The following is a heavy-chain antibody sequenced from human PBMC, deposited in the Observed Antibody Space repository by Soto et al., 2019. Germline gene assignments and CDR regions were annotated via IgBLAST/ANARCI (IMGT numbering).Heavy chain of an antibody. D-gene: IGHD3-3*01. Sequence: SETLSLTCTVSGGSVSSGSYYWSWIRQPPGKGLEWIGYIYYSGSTNYNPSLKSRVTISVDTSKNQFSLKLSSVTAADTAVYYCARDRIFGVVPNNWFDPWGQGTLVTVS. CDR2: IYYSGST. CDR1: GGSVSSGSYY. J-gene: IGHJ5*02. V-gene: IGHV4-61*01. CDR3: ARDRIFGVVPNNWFDP.